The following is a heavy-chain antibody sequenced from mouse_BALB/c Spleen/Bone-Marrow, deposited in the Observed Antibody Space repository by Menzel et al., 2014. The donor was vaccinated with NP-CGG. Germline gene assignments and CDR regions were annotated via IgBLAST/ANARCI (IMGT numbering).Heavy chain of an antibody. CDR2: IDPANGNS. CDR1: GFNIKDTF. J-gene: IGHJ2*01. Sequence: VQLQQSGAELVKPGASVKLSRTGSGFNIKDTFLHWVKHRPEQGLEWIGRIDPANGNSKYDPKFQGKATITADTSSNTAYLHRTSLTSEDTAVYYCTRGEDYWGQGTTLAVSS. CDR3: TRGEDY. V-gene: IGHV14-3*02.